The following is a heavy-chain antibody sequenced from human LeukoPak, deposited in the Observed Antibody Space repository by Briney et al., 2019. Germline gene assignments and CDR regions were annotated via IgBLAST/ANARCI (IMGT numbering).Heavy chain of an antibody. CDR3: ARPPGPIYYYDF. Sequence: PGGSLRLSCAASGFTFSNYAMSWVRQAPGKGLEWVSAISGDGGNTYYAGSLKGRFTISRANSKNTLYLQINSLRAGDTAVYYCARPPGPIYYYDFWGRGTLVTVSS. J-gene: IGHJ4*02. V-gene: IGHV3-23*01. CDR1: GFTFSNYA. CDR2: ISGDGGNT. D-gene: IGHD2-21*01.